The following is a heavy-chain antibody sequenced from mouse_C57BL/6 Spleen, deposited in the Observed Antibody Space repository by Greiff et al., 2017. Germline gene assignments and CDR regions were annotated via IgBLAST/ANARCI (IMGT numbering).Heavy chain of an antibody. CDR1: GYTFTSYW. V-gene: IGHV1-64*01. CDR2: IHPNSGST. Sequence: QVQLQQPGAELVKPGASVKLSCKASGYTFTSYWMHWVKQRPGQGLEWIGMIHPNSGSTNYNEKFKSKATLTVVKSSSTAYMQLSSLTSEDSAVYYCAREGGLGSSPAWFAYWGQVTLVTVSA. D-gene: IGHD1-1*01. CDR3: AREGGLGSSPAWFAY. J-gene: IGHJ3*01.